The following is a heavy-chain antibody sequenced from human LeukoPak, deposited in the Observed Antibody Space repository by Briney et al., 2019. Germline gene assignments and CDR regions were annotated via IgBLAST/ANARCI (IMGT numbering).Heavy chain of an antibody. D-gene: IGHD3-22*01. Sequence: GGSLRLSCAASGFTVSSNYMSWVRQAPGKGLEWVGRIKSKTDGGTTDYAAPVKGRFTISRDDSKNTLYLQMNSLKTEDTAVYYCTTDFYDSSGYYYDYWGQGTLVTVSS. V-gene: IGHV3-15*01. CDR3: TTDFYDSSGYYYDY. J-gene: IGHJ4*02. CDR1: GFTVSSNY. CDR2: IKSKTDGGTT.